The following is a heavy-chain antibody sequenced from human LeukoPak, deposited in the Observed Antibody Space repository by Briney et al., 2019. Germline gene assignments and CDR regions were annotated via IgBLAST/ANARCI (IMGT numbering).Heavy chain of an antibody. CDR2: IYYSGST. Sequence: SQTLSLTCTVSGGSISSYYWSWIRQPPGKGLEWIGYIYYSGSTNYNPSLKSRVTISVDTSKNQFSLKLSSVTAADTAVYYCARSPGAAAAPDYWGQGTLVTVSS. V-gene: IGHV4-59*01. J-gene: IGHJ4*02. D-gene: IGHD6-13*01. CDR3: ARSPGAAAAPDY. CDR1: GGSISSYY.